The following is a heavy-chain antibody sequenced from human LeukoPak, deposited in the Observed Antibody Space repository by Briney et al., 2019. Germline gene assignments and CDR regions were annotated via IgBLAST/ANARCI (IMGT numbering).Heavy chain of an antibody. Sequence: GESLKISCQGSGYTFTSYWIGWVRQLSGKSLEWMGIIYPGDSDTRYSPSFQGQVTISTDKSIRTAYLQWSSLKASDTAMYYCAIQWGSGGYDYWGQGTLVTVSS. CDR2: IYPGDSDT. CDR3: AIQWGSGGYDY. CDR1: GYTFTSYW. D-gene: IGHD1-26*01. J-gene: IGHJ4*02. V-gene: IGHV5-51*01.